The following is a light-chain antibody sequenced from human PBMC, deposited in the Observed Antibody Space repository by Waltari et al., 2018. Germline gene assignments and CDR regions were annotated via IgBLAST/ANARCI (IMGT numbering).Light chain of an antibody. CDR2: GAS. V-gene: IGKV3-15*01. J-gene: IGKJ2*01. CDR3: QQYNNWPYT. CDR1: QSVSSN. Sequence: VLPQSPATLSVSPGDRATLSCRASQSVSSNLAWYQQKPGQAPRLLIYGASTRATGIPARFSGSGSGTEFTLTISSLQSEDFAVYYCQQYNNWPYTFGQGTKLEIK.